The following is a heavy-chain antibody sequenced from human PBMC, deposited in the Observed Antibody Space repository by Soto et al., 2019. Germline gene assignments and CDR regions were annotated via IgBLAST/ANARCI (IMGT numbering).Heavy chain of an antibody. V-gene: IGHV4-39*01. J-gene: IGHJ5*01. CDR1: CGSVSRSTYY. CDR3: ARHSWDISSWFDS. Sequence: QLHLQESGPGLVKPSETLSLTCTVSCGSVSRSTYYWGWIRQPPGEGLEWIGSISYSGNTYYNPSLKSRVTIAIDASKNQFSLKLSSVTAADTALYYCARHSWDISSWFDSWGQGTLVTVSS. D-gene: IGHD6-13*01. CDR2: ISYSGNT.